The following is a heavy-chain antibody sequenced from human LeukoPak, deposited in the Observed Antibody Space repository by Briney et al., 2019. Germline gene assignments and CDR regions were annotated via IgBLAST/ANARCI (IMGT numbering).Heavy chain of an antibody. CDR2: ISWNSGSI. V-gene: IGHV3-9*01. D-gene: IGHD6-19*01. J-gene: IGHJ4*02. CDR3: AKDSSGWYGTDMIDY. CDR1: GFTFDDYA. Sequence: PGGSLRLSCAASGFTFDDYAMHWVRQAPGKGLEWVSGISWNSGSIGYADSVKGRFTISRDNAKNSLYPQMNSLRAEDTALYYCAKDSSGWYGTDMIDYWGQGTLVTVSS.